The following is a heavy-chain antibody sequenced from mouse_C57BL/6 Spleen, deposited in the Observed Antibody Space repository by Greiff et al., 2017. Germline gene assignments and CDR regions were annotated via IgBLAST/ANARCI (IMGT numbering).Heavy chain of an antibody. CDR2: IYPGSGNT. V-gene: IGHV1-66*01. J-gene: IGHJ4*01. Sequence: QVQLQQSGPELVKPGASVKISCKASGYSFTSYYIHWVKQRPGQGLEWIGWIYPGSGNTKYNEKFKGKATLTADTASSTAYMQLSSLTSEDAAVYYCARDGSSYDYAMDYWGQGTSVTVSS. CDR3: ARDGSSYDYAMDY. CDR1: GYSFTSYY. D-gene: IGHD1-1*01.